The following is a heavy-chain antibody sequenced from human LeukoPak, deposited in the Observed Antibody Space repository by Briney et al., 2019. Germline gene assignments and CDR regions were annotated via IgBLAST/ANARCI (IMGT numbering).Heavy chain of an antibody. CDR3: ARDGEYSSSGSDYYYYYGMDV. D-gene: IGHD6-6*01. J-gene: IGHJ6*02. V-gene: IGHV1-2*02. CDR2: INPNSGGK. Sequence: ASVQDSFKASGYSLTGYYMHWVRQAPPQEREWMGGINPNSGGKNYEQKFQGRVNTTRDTSTSTAYMAPSRLRSDDTAVYYCARDGEYSSSGSDYYYYYGMDVWGQGTTVTVSS. CDR1: GYSLTGYY.